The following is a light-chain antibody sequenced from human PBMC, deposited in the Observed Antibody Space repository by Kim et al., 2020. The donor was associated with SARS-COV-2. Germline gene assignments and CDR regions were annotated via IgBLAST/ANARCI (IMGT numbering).Light chain of an antibody. J-gene: IGLJ2*01. CDR3: SSYTSSSTLV. V-gene: IGLV2-14*03. CDR1: SSDVGGYNY. Sequence: QSALTQPASVSGSPGQSITISCTGTSSDVGGYNYVSWYQQHPGKAPKLMIYDVSNRPSGVSNRFSGSKSGNTASLTISGLQAEDEVDYYCSSYTSSSTLVFGGGTQLT. CDR2: DVS.